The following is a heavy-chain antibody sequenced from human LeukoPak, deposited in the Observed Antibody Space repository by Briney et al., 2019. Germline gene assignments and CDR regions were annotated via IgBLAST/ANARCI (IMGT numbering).Heavy chain of an antibody. V-gene: IGHV3-23*01. CDR3: AKDPISYCTNGVCYTPPYYFDY. CDR1: GFTFSSYA. Sequence: GGSLRLSCAASGFTFSSYAMSWVRQAPGKGLEWVSAISGSGGSTYYADSVKGRFTISRDNSKNTLYLQMNSLRAEDTAVYYCAKDPISYCTNGVCYTPPYYFDYWGQGTLVTASS. D-gene: IGHD2-8*01. CDR2: ISGSGGST. J-gene: IGHJ4*02.